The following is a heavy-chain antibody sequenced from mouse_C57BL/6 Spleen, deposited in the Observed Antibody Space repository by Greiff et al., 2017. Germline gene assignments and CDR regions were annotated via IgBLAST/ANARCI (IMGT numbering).Heavy chain of an antibody. CDR3: ANGDAMDY. CDR1: GYTFTSYG. J-gene: IGHJ4*01. Sequence: QVHVKQSGAELARPGASVKLSCKASGYTFTSYGISWVKQRTGQGLEWIGEIYPRSGNTYYNEKFKGKATLTADKSSSTAYMEVRSLTSEDSAVYFCANGDAMDYWGEGTSVTVAS. CDR2: IYPRSGNT. V-gene: IGHV1-81*01.